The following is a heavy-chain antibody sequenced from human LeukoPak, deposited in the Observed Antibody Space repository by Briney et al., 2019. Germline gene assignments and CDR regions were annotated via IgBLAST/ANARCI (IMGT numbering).Heavy chain of an antibody. CDR1: GFTFSGSA. D-gene: IGHD7-27*01. J-gene: IGHJ4*02. Sequence: PGGSLRLSCAASGFTFSGSALHWVRQASGKGLEWVGRIRSTANGYATAYAASVKGRFTISRDDSKNTAYLQMDSLKTEDTAVYYCARDIWGDYWGQGTLVTVSS. CDR2: IRSTANGYAT. V-gene: IGHV3-73*01. CDR3: ARDIWGDY.